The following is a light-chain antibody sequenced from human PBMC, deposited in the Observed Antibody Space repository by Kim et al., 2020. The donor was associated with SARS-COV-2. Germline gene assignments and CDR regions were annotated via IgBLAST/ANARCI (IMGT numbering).Light chain of an antibody. J-gene: IGLJ3*02. Sequence: GASVKRTCTLGSGHGGYASAWHQQQPEKGPRYLMRVNGDGSHTKGDGIPDRFSGSSSGAERYLTISSLQSEDETDYYCQTWGTGWVFGGGTQLTVL. CDR1: SGHGGYA. CDR2: VNGDGSH. V-gene: IGLV4-69*01. CDR3: QTWGTGWV.